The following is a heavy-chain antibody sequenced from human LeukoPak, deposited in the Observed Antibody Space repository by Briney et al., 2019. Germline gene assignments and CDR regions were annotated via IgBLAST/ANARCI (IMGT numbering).Heavy chain of an antibody. CDR1: GYTFTSYG. D-gene: IGHD3-10*01. J-gene: IGHJ5*02. CDR3: AREIPSRQGSGSRDDNWFDP. V-gene: IGHV1-18*01. CDR2: ISAYNGNT. Sequence: ASVKVSCKASGYTFTSYGISWVRQAPGQGLEWMGWISAYNGNTNYAQKLQGRVTMTTDTSTSTAYMELRSLRSDDTAVYYCAREIPSRQGSGSRDDNWFDPWGQGTLVTVSS.